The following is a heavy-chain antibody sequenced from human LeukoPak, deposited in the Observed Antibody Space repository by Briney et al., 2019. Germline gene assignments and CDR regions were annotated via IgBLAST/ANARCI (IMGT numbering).Heavy chain of an antibody. CDR1: GFTFSSYA. CDR2: ITGNGGST. V-gene: IGHV3-64D*06. D-gene: IGHD2-15*01. J-gene: IGHJ2*01. Sequence: GGSLRPSCSASGFTFSSYAMHWVRQAPGKGLEYVSAITGNGGSTYYADSVKGRFTISRDNSKDTLYLQMSSLRAEDTAVYYCVKGYCSGDSCYWYFDLWGRGTPVTVSS. CDR3: VKGYCSGDSCYWYFDL.